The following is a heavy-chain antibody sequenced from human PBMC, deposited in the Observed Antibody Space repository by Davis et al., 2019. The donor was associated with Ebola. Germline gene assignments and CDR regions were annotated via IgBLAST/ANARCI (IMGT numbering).Heavy chain of an antibody. V-gene: IGHV1-69*13. CDR1: RGTFGSYA. D-gene: IGHD5-12*01. CDR2: VIPMFGTS. Sequence: AASVKVSCKASRGTFGSYAISWVRQAPGQGLEWMGGVIPMFGTSKYAQKFQDRVTITADESTSTAYMELSSLRSDDTAVYYCARGRPWLWVATPVRFDSWGLGTLVIVSS. CDR3: ARGRPWLWVATPVRFDS. J-gene: IGHJ4*02.